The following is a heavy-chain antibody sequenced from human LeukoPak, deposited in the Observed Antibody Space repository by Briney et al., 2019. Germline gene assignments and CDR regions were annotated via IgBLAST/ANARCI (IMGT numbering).Heavy chain of an antibody. CDR3: ARSSGYAYNWFDP. D-gene: IGHD3-22*01. J-gene: IGHJ5*02. CDR2: IYYSGST. CDR1: GGSIRGYY. Sequence: SETLSLTCNVSGGSIRGYYWSWIRQPPGKGLEWIGYIYYSGSTNYNPSLKSRVTISVDTSKNQFSLKLSSVTAADTAVYYCARSSGYAYNWFDPWGQGTLVTVSS. V-gene: IGHV4-59*01.